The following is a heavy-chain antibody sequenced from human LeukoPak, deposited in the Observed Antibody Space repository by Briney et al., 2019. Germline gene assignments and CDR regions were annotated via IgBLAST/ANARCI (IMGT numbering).Heavy chain of an antibody. CDR1: GVTFSNAW. CDR3: TIDGGTTDFAY. J-gene: IGHJ4*02. D-gene: IGHD1-1*01. CDR2: IKSKADGGTT. V-gene: IGHV3-15*01. Sequence: PGGSLRLSCGASGVTFSNAWMSWVRQAPGKGLEWVGRIKSKADGGTTDYAAPVKGRFTISRDDSKNTLYMQSNSLKTEDTAVYYCTIDGGTTDFAYWGQGTLVTVSS.